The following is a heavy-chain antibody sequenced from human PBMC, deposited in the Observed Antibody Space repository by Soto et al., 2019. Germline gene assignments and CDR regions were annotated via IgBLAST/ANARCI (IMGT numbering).Heavy chain of an antibody. Sequence: QVQLVQSGAEVKKPGASVKVSCKSSGGTYSPYTINWVRQAPGQGLEWMGRIIPFLGVTNYGLKFQARVTITADKATNTASMELRGLRFEDTAVYYCARDWEISVSTWSFGGFWGRGTLVTVSS. CDR1: GGTYSPYT. V-gene: IGHV1-69*08. CDR2: IIPFLGVT. J-gene: IGHJ4*02. CDR3: ARDWEISVSTWSFGGF. D-gene: IGHD3-10*01.